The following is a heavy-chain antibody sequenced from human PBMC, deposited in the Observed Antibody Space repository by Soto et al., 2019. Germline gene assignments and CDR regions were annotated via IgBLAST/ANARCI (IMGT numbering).Heavy chain of an antibody. Sequence: QVQLVQSGAEVKKPGSSVKVSCKASGGTFSSYTISWVRQAPGQGLEWMGRIIPILGIANYAQKFQGRVTITADKSTSTAYREQGSLRSEDTAVYYWAGEEGSSEDYYYYYMDVWGKGTTVTVSS. V-gene: IGHV1-69*08. CDR3: AGEEGSSEDYYYYYMDV. J-gene: IGHJ6*03. CDR2: IIPILGIA. D-gene: IGHD6-6*01. CDR1: GGTFSSYT.